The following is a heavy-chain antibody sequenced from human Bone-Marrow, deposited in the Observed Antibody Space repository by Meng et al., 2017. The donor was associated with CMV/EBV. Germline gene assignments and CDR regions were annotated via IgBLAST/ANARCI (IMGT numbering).Heavy chain of an antibody. D-gene: IGHD3-3*01. J-gene: IGHJ4*02. CDR1: GFTVSSNY. CDR2: IYSGGST. V-gene: IGHV3-66*02. CDR3: ARDRFLEWLGVRYFDY. Sequence: GESLKISCAASGFTVSSNYMSWVRQAPGKGLEWVSVIYSGGSTYYADSVKGRFTISRDNSKNTLYLQMNSLGAEDTAVYYCARDRFLEWLGVRYFDYWGQGTLVTVSS.